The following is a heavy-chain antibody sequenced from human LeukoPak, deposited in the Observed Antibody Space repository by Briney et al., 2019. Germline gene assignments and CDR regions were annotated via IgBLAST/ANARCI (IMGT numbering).Heavy chain of an antibody. CDR1: GYTFTSYY. CDR3: ARGRYCSSTSCYKPTIPRFDP. Sequence: ASVKVSCKASGYTFTSYYMHWVRQAPGQGLEWMGIINPSGGSTSYAQKFQGRVTMTRDTSASTAYMELSSLRSEDTAVYYCARGRYCSSTSCYKPTIPRFDPWGQGTLVTVSS. D-gene: IGHD2-2*02. J-gene: IGHJ5*02. V-gene: IGHV1-46*01. CDR2: INPSGGST.